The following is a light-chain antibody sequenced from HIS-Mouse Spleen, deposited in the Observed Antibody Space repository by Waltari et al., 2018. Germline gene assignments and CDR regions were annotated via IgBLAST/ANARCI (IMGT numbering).Light chain of an antibody. CDR3: QQYRT. CDR2: KAS. J-gene: IGKJ1*01. CDR1: QSISSW. V-gene: IGKV1-5*03. Sequence: DIQMTQSPSTLSASVGDRVNITCRASQSISSWLAWYQQKPGKAPKLLIYKASSLESGVPSRFSGSGSGTEFTLTISSLQPDDFATYYCQQYRTFGQGTKVEIK.